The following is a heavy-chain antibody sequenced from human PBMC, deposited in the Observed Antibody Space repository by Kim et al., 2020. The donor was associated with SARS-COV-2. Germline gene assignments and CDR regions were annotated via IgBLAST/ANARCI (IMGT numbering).Heavy chain of an antibody. CDR2: INHSGST. V-gene: IGHV4-34*01. D-gene: IGHD6-13*01. CDR1: GGSFSGYY. CDR3: ARYYSSSWNRFDY. Sequence: SETLSLTCAVYGGSFSGYYWSWIRQPPGKGLEWIGEINHSGSTNYNPSLKSRVTISVDTSKNQFSLKLSSVTAADTAVYYCARYYSSSWNRFDYWGQGTLVTVSS. J-gene: IGHJ4*02.